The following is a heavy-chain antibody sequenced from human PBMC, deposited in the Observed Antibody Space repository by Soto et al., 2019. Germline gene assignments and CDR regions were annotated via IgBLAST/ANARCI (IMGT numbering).Heavy chain of an antibody. CDR3: ASSGEGPGFDY. Sequence: SVKVSCKASGGTFSSYAISWVRQAPGQGLEWMGGIILIFGTANYAQKFQGRVTITADKSTSTAYMELSSLRSEDTAVYYCASSGEGPGFDYWGQGTLVTVSS. CDR1: GGTFSSYA. J-gene: IGHJ4*02. CDR2: IILIFGTA. D-gene: IGHD1-26*01. V-gene: IGHV1-69*06.